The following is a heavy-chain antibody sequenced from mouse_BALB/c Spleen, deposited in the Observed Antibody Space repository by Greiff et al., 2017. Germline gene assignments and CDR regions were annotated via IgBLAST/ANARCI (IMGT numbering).Heavy chain of an antibody. V-gene: IGHV5-4*02. J-gene: IGHJ4*01. CDR2: ISDGGSYT. CDR1: GFTFSDYY. CDR3: ARDLGYYDYDAYAMDY. D-gene: IGHD2-4*01. Sequence: EVQVVESGGGLVKPGGSLKLSCAASGFTFSDYYMYWVRQTPEKRLEWVATISDGGSYTYYPDSVKGRFTISRDNAKNNLYLQMSSLKSEDTAMYYCARDLGYYDYDAYAMDYWGQGTSVTVSS.